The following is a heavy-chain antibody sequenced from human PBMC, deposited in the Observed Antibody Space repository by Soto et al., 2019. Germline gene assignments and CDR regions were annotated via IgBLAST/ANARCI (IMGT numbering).Heavy chain of an antibody. Sequence: QVQLVQSGAEEKKPGASVKVSCKASGYTFTSYAMHWVRQAPGQRLEWMGWINAGNGNTKYSQKFQGRVTITRDTPASTAYMELSSLRSADAAVYYCARGGEPIDYWGQGNLVTVSS. V-gene: IGHV1-3*05. D-gene: IGHD2-21*01. CDR1: GYTFTSYA. CDR2: INAGNGNT. J-gene: IGHJ4*02. CDR3: ARGGEPIDY.